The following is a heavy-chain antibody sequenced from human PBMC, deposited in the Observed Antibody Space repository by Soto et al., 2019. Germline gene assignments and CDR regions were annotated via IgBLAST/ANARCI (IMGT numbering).Heavy chain of an antibody. CDR3: ARGGSWYGSWFDP. J-gene: IGHJ5*02. V-gene: IGHV1-46*01. D-gene: IGHD6-13*01. CDR2: INPSGGST. Sequence: ASVKVSCKASGYTFTSYYMHWVRQAPGQGLEWMGIINPSGGSTSYAQKFQGRVTMTRDTSTSTVYTELSSLRSEDTAVFYCARGGSWYGSWFDPWGQGTLVTVSS. CDR1: GYTFTSYY.